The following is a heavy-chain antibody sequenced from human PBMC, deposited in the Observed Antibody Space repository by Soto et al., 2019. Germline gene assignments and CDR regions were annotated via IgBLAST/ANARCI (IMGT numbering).Heavy chain of an antibody. V-gene: IGHV3-30*03. Sequence: QVQLVESGGGVVQPGRSLRLSCAASGFTFSSYGMHWVRQAPGKGLEWVAVISYDGSNKYYADSVKGRFTISRDNSKNTLYLQMNSLRAEDTAVYYCGGERGGNWFDPWGQGTLVTVSS. J-gene: IGHJ5*02. D-gene: IGHD3-16*01. CDR2: ISYDGSNK. CDR1: GFTFSSYG. CDR3: GGERGGNWFDP.